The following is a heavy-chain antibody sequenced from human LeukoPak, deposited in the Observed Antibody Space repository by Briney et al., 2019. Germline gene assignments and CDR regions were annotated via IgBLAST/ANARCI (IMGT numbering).Heavy chain of an antibody. J-gene: IGHJ6*03. CDR1: GGSISSYY. D-gene: IGHD3-10*01. Sequence: SETLSLTCTVSGGSISSYYWSWIRQPPGKGLERIGYIYYTGSTSYNPSLKSRVTMSLDASKNQFSLELNAVTPADTDVYYCARTTTVRGTYYMDVWGKGTTVTISS. CDR3: ARTTTVRGTYYMDV. V-gene: IGHV4-59*01. CDR2: IYYTGST.